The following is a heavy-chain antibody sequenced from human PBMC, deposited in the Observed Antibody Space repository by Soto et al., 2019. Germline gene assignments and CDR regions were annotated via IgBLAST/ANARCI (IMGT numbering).Heavy chain of an antibody. Sequence: QITLRESGPTLVQPTQTLTLTCTLSGVSLTTSGVGVGWIRQPPGKALEWLALIYWDDDKRFSPSLKSRLAITRDTSKNQVVMTMTDMAPMDTAIYYCAHRQRTVVVGAPFDLWGQGSQVTVSS. CDR1: GVSLTTSGVG. J-gene: IGHJ4*02. D-gene: IGHD2-15*01. CDR3: AHRQRTVVVGAPFDL. V-gene: IGHV2-5*02. CDR2: IYWDDDK.